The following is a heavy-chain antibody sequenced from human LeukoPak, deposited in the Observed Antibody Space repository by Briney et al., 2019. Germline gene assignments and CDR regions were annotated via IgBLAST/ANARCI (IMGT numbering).Heavy chain of an antibody. CDR1: GFTFSNAW. CDR2: IKSKTDGGTT. V-gene: IGHV3-15*07. CDR3: TTPGGYDFRNFDY. D-gene: IGHD5-12*01. Sequence: GGSLRLSCAASGFTFSNAWMNWVRQAPGKGLEWVGRIKSKTDGGTTDYAAPVKGRFTISRDESKNTLYLQMNSLRTEDTAVYYCTTPGGYDFRNFDYWGQGTLVTVSS. J-gene: IGHJ4*02.